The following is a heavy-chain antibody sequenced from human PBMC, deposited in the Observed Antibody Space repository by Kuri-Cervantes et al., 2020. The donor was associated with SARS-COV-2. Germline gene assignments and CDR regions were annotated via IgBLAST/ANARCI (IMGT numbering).Heavy chain of an antibody. D-gene: IGHD2-2*01. CDR2: IWYDGSNK. Sequence: GGSLRLSCAASGFTFSSYGMHWVRQAPGKGLEWVAVIWYDGSNKYYADSVKGRFTISRDNSKNTLYLQMNSLRAEDTAVYYCTRHGVVPAAMPYYYYGMDVWGQGTTVTGSS. CDR1: GFTFSSYG. J-gene: IGHJ6*01. V-gene: IGHV3-33*01. CDR3: TRHGVVPAAMPYYYYGMDV.